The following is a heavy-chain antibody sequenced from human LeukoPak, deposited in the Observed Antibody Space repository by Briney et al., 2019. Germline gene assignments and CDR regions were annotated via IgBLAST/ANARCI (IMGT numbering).Heavy chain of an antibody. Sequence: SETLSLTCTVSGGSMSSSYYYWGWIRQPPGKGLEWMGSIYYSESTYYNPSLRGRVTIFVDTSKNQFSLKLSSVTAADTAVYYCARETAPSRYDFWSGYFLDYYYYMDVWGKGTTVTVSS. CDR1: GGSMSSSYYY. D-gene: IGHD3-3*01. J-gene: IGHJ6*03. CDR2: IYYSEST. V-gene: IGHV4-39*02. CDR3: ARETAPSRYDFWSGYFLDYYYYMDV.